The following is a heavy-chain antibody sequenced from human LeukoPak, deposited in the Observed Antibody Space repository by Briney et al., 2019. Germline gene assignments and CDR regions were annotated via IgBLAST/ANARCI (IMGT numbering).Heavy chain of an antibody. D-gene: IGHD1/OR15-1a*01. CDR2: INPNSGGT. CDR3: ARDERHNWNNFDY. Sequence: ASVTVPCKASGYTFTGYCMHWVRQAPGQGLEWMGWINPNSGGTNYAQKFQGRVTMTRDTPISTAYMELSRLRSDDTAVYYCARDERHNWNNFDYWGQGTLVTVSS. V-gene: IGHV1-2*02. J-gene: IGHJ4*02. CDR1: GYTFTGYC.